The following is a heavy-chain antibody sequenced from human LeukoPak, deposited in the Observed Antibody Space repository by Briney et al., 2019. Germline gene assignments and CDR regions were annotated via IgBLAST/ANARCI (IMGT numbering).Heavy chain of an antibody. CDR3: ARGSPYDFWSGYYYYYYMDV. J-gene: IGHJ6*03. V-gene: IGHV1-8*03. Sequence: ASVKVSCKASGYTFTSYDINWVRQATGQGLEWMESMNPNSGNTGYAQKFQGRVTITRNTSISTAYMELSSLRSEDTAVYYCARGSPYDFWSGYYYYYYMDVWGKGTTVTVSS. CDR2: MNPNSGNT. D-gene: IGHD3-3*01. CDR1: GYTFTSYD.